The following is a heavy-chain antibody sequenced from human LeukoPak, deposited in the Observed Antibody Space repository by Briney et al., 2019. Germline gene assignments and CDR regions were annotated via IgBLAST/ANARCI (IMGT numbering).Heavy chain of an antibody. Sequence: GGSLRLSCAASGFTFSNNYTHWVRQAPGKGLVWVSRINTDGSSTNYADSVKGRFTISRDNAKNTLYLQMNSLRAEDTAVYYCARGYSYAHDYWGQGTLVTVSS. V-gene: IGHV3-74*01. J-gene: IGHJ4*02. CDR2: INTDGSST. CDR3: ARGYSYAHDY. D-gene: IGHD3-16*01. CDR1: GFTFSNNY.